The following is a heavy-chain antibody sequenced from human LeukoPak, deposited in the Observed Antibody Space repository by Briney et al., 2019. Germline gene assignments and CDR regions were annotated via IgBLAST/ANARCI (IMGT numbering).Heavy chain of an antibody. CDR1: GFRFDIYW. J-gene: IGHJ2*01. Sequence: GESLKISXQGSGFRFDIYWIGWVRQIPGKGLEWMGNIYPGDSDTRFSPSFQGQVTMSADRSSGTAYLQWSSLKASDTAMYYCARRQGGQNWYFDLWGRGTTVTVSS. CDR2: IYPGDSDT. V-gene: IGHV5-51*01. CDR3: ARRQGGQNWYFDL. D-gene: IGHD3-16*01.